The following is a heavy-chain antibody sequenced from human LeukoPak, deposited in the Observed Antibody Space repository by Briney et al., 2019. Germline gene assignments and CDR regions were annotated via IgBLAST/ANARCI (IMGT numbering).Heavy chain of an antibody. D-gene: IGHD6-19*01. Sequence: PSETLSLTCTVSGGSISSYYWSWIRQPAGKGLEWIGRIYTSGSTNYNPSLKSRVTMSVDTSKNQFSLKLSSVTAADTAVYYCARSAVAGTIFNWFDPWGQGTLVTVSS. J-gene: IGHJ5*02. V-gene: IGHV4-4*07. CDR1: GGSISSYY. CDR3: ARSAVAGTIFNWFDP. CDR2: IYTSGST.